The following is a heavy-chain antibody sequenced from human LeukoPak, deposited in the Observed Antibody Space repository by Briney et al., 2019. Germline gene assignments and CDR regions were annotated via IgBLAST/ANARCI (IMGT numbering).Heavy chain of an antibody. Sequence: GASVKVSCKASGYTFTGYYMHWVRQAPGQGLEWMGWINPNSGGTNYAQKFQGRVTMTRDTSISTAYMELSRLRSDDTAVYYCASHLWFGELSGGVQKYIDYWGQGTLVTVSS. D-gene: IGHD3-10*01. CDR1: GYTFTGYY. V-gene: IGHV1-2*02. J-gene: IGHJ4*02. CDR2: INPNSGGT. CDR3: ASHLWFGELSGGVQKYIDY.